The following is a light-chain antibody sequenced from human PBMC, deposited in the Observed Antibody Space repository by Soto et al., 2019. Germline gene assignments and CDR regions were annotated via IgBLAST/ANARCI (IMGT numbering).Light chain of an antibody. CDR2: VAS. CDR1: QGISNY. Sequence: LQMAKSTSSLSACVGVRVSITCWASQGISNYLAWYQQKPGQAPKLLIYVASTLQTGVPSRFSGRGSGTDFSLSISSLQPEDFATYYCQNYISAPITFGQGTRLENK. J-gene: IGKJ5*01. CDR3: QNYISAPIT. V-gene: IGKV1-27*01.